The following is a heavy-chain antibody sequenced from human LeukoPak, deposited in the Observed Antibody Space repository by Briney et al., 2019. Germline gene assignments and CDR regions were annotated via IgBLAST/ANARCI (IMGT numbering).Heavy chain of an antibody. CDR3: AGRRGARGYSYGYY. CDR2: ISAYNGNT. CDR1: GYTFTSYG. J-gene: IGHJ4*02. D-gene: IGHD5-18*01. V-gene: IGHV1-18*01. Sequence: ASVKVSCKASGYTFTSYGISWVRQAPGQGLEWMGWISAYNGNTNYAQKLQGRVTITADESTSTAYMELSSLRSEDTAVYYCAGRRGARGYSYGYYWGQGTLVTVSS.